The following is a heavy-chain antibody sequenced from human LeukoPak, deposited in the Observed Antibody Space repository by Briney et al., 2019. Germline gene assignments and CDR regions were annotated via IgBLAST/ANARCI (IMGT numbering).Heavy chain of an antibody. V-gene: IGHV3-23*01. CDR2: ISGIDT. Sequence: GGSLRLSCAASGFTFSTYAMNWVRQAPGKGLEWVSTISGIDTFYADSVKGQFTISRDNSKNTLYLQMISLRAEDTAVYYCTKDAPDSGGWFFFDSWGQGTLVTVSS. D-gene: IGHD6-19*01. CDR3: TKDAPDSGGWFFFDS. J-gene: IGHJ4*02. CDR1: GFTFSTYA.